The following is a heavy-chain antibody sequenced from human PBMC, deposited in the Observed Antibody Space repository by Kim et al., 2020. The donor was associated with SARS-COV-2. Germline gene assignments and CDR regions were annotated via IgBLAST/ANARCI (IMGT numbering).Heavy chain of an antibody. J-gene: IGHJ5*02. Sequence: ADSVKDRFTISRDNAKNSLYLQMNSLRAEDTAVYYCARAAAGLSVNWFDPWGQGTLVTVSS. D-gene: IGHD6-13*01. CDR3: ARAAAGLSVNWFDP. V-gene: IGHV3-11*06.